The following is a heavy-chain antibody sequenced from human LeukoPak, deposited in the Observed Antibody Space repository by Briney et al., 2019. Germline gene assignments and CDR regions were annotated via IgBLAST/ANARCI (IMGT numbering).Heavy chain of an antibody. CDR3: ASGAYCGGDCYSDAFDI. V-gene: IGHV5-51*01. D-gene: IGHD2-21*02. J-gene: IGHJ3*02. CDR2: IYPGDSDT. CDR1: GYSFTNYW. Sequence: GESLKISCKGSGYSFTNYWIGWVRQMPGKGLEWMGIIYPGDSDTRYSPSFQGQVTISADKSISTAYLQWRSLKASDTAMYYCASGAYCGGDCYSDAFDIWGQGTMVTVSS.